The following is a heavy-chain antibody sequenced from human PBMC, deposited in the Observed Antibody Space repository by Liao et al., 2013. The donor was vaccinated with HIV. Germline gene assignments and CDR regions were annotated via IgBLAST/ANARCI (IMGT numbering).Heavy chain of an antibody. CDR2: IYASGST. CDR1: GGSISSYY. V-gene: IGHV4-4*07. D-gene: IGHD6-13*01. J-gene: IGHJ6*03. CDR3: ARDESSYYSYYMDV. Sequence: QVHLQESGPGLVKPSETLSLTCTVSGGSISSYYWSWLRQSAGKGLEWLGRIYASGSTNYNPSLKSRVTMSVDTSKNQFSLKLRSVTAADTAVYYCARDESSYYSYYMDVWGKGTTVTVSS.